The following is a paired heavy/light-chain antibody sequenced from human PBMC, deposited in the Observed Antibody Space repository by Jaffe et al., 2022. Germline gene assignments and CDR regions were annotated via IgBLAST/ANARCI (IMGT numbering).Heavy chain of an antibody. J-gene: IGHJ4*02. Sequence: EVQLLESGGGLVQPGGSLSLSCAASGFTFNIYSMSWVRQAPGKGLEWVSVIGAGGSPIFYTDSVKGRFTISRDNSKNTLYLQMNSLRAEDTAVYYCAKVLGVGFNRVFDYWGQGALVTVSS. CDR3: AKVLGVGFNRVFDY. V-gene: IGHV3-23*01. D-gene: IGHD3-10*01. CDR2: IGAGGSPI. CDR1: GFTFNIYS.
Light chain of an antibody. CDR3: QQFSDWPSLT. CDR1: QSIGSN. Sequence: EIVMTQSPVTLSVSPGERATLSCRVSQSIGSNLAWYQQRPGQAPRLLIYDTSTRATGVPARFSGSGSGTEFTLTISTLQSEDFAVYYCQQFSDWPSLTFGGGTKVEIK. J-gene: IGKJ4*01. CDR2: DTS. V-gene: IGKV3-15*01.